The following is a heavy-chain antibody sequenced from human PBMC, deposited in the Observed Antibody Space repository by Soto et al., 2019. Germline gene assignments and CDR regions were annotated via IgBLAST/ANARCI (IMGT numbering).Heavy chain of an antibody. Sequence: QVQVVESGGGVVQPGRSLRLSCAGSGFTFSSYAMYWVRQAPGKGLEWVAVISYDGSNKYYADSVKGRFILSRDNSKNTLYLQVNSLRLEDTAVYYCARDLIDWGQGTLVTVSS. CDR1: GFTFSSYA. CDR2: ISYDGSNK. J-gene: IGHJ4*02. CDR3: ARDLID. V-gene: IGHV3-30-3*01.